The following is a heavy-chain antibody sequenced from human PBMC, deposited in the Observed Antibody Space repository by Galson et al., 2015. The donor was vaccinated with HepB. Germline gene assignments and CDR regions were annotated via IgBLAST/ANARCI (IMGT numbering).Heavy chain of an antibody. V-gene: IGHV5-51*01. J-gene: IGHJ4*02. CDR2: IYPADSDT. CDR3: AKRSGGANWNDFDY. D-gene: IGHD1-1*01. CDR1: GYSFANYW. Sequence: QSGAEVKKPGESLKISCKGSGYSFANYWVGWVRQMPGKGLEWMGIIYPADSDTRYSPSFQGQVTISADKSINTAYLQWSSLRASDTAMYYCAKRSGGANWNDFDYWGQGTLVTVSS.